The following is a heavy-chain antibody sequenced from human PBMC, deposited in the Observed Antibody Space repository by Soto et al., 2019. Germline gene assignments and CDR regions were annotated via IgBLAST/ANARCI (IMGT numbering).Heavy chain of an antibody. CDR1: GFTFSSYD. Sequence: GGSLRLSCAASGFTFSSYDMHWVRQATGKGLEWVSAIGTAGDTYYPGSVKGRFTISRENAKNSLYLQMNSLRAEDTAVYYCARDSNYGSGSSILYYGMDVWGQGTTVTVSS. J-gene: IGHJ6*02. CDR2: IGTAGDT. V-gene: IGHV3-13*01. CDR3: ARDSNYGSGSSILYYGMDV. D-gene: IGHD3-10*01.